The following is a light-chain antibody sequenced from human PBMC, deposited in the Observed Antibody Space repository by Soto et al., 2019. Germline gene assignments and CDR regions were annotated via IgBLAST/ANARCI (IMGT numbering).Light chain of an antibody. Sequence: ELVMTQSPDTLSVSPGERATLLYRASQSVGSSYLAWYLQKPGQAPRLLIYGASDRATGIPDRFSSSGSGTEFTLTISSLQSEDFAVYYCQQDYNLPPTFGGGTKVDI. V-gene: IGKV3D-7*01. CDR1: QSVGSSY. CDR3: QQDYNLPPT. J-gene: IGKJ4*01. CDR2: GAS.